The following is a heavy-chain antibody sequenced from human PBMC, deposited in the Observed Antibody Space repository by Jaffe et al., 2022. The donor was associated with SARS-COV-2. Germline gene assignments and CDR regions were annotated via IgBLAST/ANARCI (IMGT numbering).Heavy chain of an antibody. J-gene: IGHJ5*02. V-gene: IGHV1-18*01. Sequence: QVYMVQSGAEVKRPGASVKVSCEAFGYTFTSYGITWVRQAPGQGLEWMGWISTSVGNTNYAQKLQGRVTMTTDTSTSTAYMELTSLRSDDTAVYYCARSDSPHSGRWSNWLDPWGQGTLVTVSS. D-gene: IGHD6-13*01. CDR2: ISTSVGNT. CDR1: GYTFTSYG. CDR3: ARSDSPHSGRWSNWLDP.